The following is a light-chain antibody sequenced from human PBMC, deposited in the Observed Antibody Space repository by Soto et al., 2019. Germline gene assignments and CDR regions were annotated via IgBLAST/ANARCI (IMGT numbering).Light chain of an antibody. CDR3: QQNYGSPPFT. Sequence: DIQMTQSPSPLSASVGDRVYITCRTSQSISSYLNWYQAKPGKAPKLLIYEASTLESGVPSRFSGSGSGTDFTLTISSLQPEDSATYYCQQNYGSPPFTFGPGTRVDI. V-gene: IGKV1-39*01. CDR2: EAS. CDR1: QSISSY. J-gene: IGKJ3*01.